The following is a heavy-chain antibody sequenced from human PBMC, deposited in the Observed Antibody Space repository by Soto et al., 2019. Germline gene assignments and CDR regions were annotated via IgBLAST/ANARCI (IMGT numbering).Heavy chain of an antibody. V-gene: IGHV4-4*07. CDR1: GGSVRSYY. J-gene: IGHJ5*02. D-gene: IGHD1-7*01. Sequence: KTSETLSLTCSVSGGSVRSYYWSWVRQPAGKALEWIGRIYTSGSTDYNPSLKSRVTLSVDTSKNQFSLKVTSVTAADTAVYYCARVGMVGTVLGSWFDPWGQGTLVTVSS. CDR3: ARVGMVGTVLGSWFDP. CDR2: IYTSGST.